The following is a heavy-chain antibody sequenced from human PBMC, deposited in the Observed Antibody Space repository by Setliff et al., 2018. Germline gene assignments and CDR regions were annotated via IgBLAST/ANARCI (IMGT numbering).Heavy chain of an antibody. CDR3: ARFGGSCSSSSCYASDL. CDR2: IITNTGKT. J-gene: IGHJ3*01. D-gene: IGHD2-2*01. Sequence: ASVKVSCKASGYTFNSYGLHWVRQAPGQGPEWMGMIITNTGKTSYAQKFQGRVTMTTDTSTGTGYMELRSLRSDDTAVYFCARFGGSCSSSSCYASDLWGQGTMVTVSS. CDR1: GYTFNSYG. V-gene: IGHV1-18*01.